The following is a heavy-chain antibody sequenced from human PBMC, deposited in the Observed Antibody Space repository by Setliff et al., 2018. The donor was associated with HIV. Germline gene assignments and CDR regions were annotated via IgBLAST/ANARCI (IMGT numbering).Heavy chain of an antibody. D-gene: IGHD2-8*02. Sequence: SETLSLTCTVSGASILSSGGYFWGWIRQSPGRGLEWLGTVYFLGNRYLNPSLKSRVAVSVDTSKNHFSLRVTSVTAADTAVYYCARDNHQLLVGHYYFDYWGQGVLVTVSS. CDR3: ARDNHQLLVGHYYFDY. CDR1: GASILSSGGYF. CDR2: VYFLGNR. J-gene: IGHJ4*02. V-gene: IGHV4-39*02.